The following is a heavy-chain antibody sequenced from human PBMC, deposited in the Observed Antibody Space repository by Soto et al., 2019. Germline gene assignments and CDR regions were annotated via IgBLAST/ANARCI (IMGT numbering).Heavy chain of an antibody. CDR1: GGTFSSYA. J-gene: IGHJ6*02. Sequence: ASVKVSCKASGGTFSSYAISWVRQAPGQGLEWMGGIIPIFGTANYAQKFQGRVTITADESTSTAYMELSSLRSEDTAVYYCTTDPSPYYGSGSYFHYYYGMDVWGQGTLVTVSS. CDR2: IIPIFGTA. V-gene: IGHV1-69*13. D-gene: IGHD3-10*01. CDR3: TTDPSPYYGSGSYFHYYYGMDV.